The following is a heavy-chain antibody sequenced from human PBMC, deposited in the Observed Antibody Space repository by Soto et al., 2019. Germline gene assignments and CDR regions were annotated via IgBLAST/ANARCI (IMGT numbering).Heavy chain of an antibody. D-gene: IGHD3-22*01. CDR1: GFSLSTSGVG. J-gene: IGHJ4*02. CDR3: AHRGSASSGYSFDY. Sequence: QITLKESGPTLVKPTQTLTLTCSFSGFSLSTSGVGVGWIRQPPGKALEWLALIYWNDDKPYSPSLKSRLSITKDTSKNQVVLTMSNLDPVDTATYYCAHRGSASSGYSFDYWGQGTLVTVSS. CDR2: IYWNDDK. V-gene: IGHV2-5*01.